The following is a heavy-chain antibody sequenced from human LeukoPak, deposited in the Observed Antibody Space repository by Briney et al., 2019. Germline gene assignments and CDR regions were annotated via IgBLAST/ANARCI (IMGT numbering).Heavy chain of an antibody. J-gene: IGHJ4*02. CDR3: ASLLRYSGSYYLDY. CDR2: IFYSAST. D-gene: IGHD1-26*01. Sequence: SETLSLTCIVSGGSISTTNYYWVWIRQPPGKGLEWIGSIFYSASTYYNPSLKSRVTISVDTSKNQFSLKLSSVTAADTAVYYCASLLRYSGSYYLDYWGQGTLVTVSS. CDR1: GGSISTTNYY. V-gene: IGHV4-39*01.